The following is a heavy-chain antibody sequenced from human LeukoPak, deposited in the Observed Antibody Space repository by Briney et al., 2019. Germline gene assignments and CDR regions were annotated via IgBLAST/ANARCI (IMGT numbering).Heavy chain of an antibody. J-gene: IGHJ5*02. CDR1: GFTFSSYG. Sequence: PGGTLRLSCAASGFTFSSYGMSWVRQAPGKGLEWVSAISGSGGSTYYADSVKGRFTISRDNSKNTLYLQMNSLRAEDTAVYYCARYDILTGNESWGQGTLVTVSS. V-gene: IGHV3-23*01. CDR2: ISGSGGST. D-gene: IGHD3-9*01. CDR3: ARYDILTGNES.